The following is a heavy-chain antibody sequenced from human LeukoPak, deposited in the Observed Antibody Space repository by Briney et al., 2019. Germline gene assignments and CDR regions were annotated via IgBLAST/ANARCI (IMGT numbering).Heavy chain of an antibody. D-gene: IGHD3-22*01. CDR2: ISYDGSNK. CDR1: GFTFSSYA. V-gene: IGHV3-30*04. CDR3: ASSLFFGDSSGYYY. Sequence: PGGSLRLSCAASGFTFSSYAMHWVRQAPGKGLEWVAVISYDGSNKYYADSVKGRFTISRDNSKNTLYLQMNSLRAEDTAVYYCASSLFFGDSSGYYYWGQGILVTVSS. J-gene: IGHJ4*02.